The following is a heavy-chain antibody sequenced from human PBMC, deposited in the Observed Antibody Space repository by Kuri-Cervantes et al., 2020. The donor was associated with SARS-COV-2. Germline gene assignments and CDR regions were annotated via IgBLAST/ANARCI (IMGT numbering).Heavy chain of an antibody. J-gene: IGHJ6*02. CDR2: ISYDGSNK. V-gene: IGHV3-30-3*01. Sequence: GGSLRLSCAASGFTFSSYAMHWVRQAPGKGLEWVAVISYDGSNKYHADSVKGRFTISRDNSKNTLYLQMSSLRAEDTAVYYCARDRIVAAGTNGMDVWGQGTMVTVSS. CDR1: GFTFSSYA. CDR3: ARDRIVAAGTNGMDV. D-gene: IGHD6-13*01.